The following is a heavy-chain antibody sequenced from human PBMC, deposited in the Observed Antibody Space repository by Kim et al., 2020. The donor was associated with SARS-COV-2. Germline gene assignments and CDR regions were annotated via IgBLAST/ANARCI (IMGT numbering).Heavy chain of an antibody. CDR2: INHSGST. V-gene: IGHV4-34*01. J-gene: IGHJ4*02. CDR3: ARGVVVAALDY. CDR1: GGSFSGYY. D-gene: IGHD2-15*01. Sequence: SETLSLTCAVYGGSFSGYYWSWIRQPPGKGLEWIGEINHSGSTNYNPSLKSRVTISVDTSKNQFSLKLSSVTAADTAVYYCARGVVVAALDYWGQGTLVT.